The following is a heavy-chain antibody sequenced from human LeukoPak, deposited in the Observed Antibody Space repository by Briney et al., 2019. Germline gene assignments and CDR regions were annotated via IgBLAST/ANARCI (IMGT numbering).Heavy chain of an antibody. CDR1: GFTFSSYW. CDR2: IKQDGSEK. CDR3: ATYLRSFNWFDP. Sequence: GGSLRLSCAASGFTFSSYWMNWVRQAPGKGLEWVANIKQDGSEKYYVDSVKGRFTISRDNAKNSLYLQMNSLRSEDTAVYYCATYLRSFNWFDPWGQGTLVTVSS. D-gene: IGHD3-3*01. V-gene: IGHV3-7*03. J-gene: IGHJ5*02.